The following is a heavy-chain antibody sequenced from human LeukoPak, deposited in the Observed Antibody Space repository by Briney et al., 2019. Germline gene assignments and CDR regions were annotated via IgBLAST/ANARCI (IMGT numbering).Heavy chain of an antibody. CDR3: AKAAADYFDY. J-gene: IGHJ4*02. D-gene: IGHD6-13*01. CDR2: ISSSSSYI. CDR1: GFTLSSYS. V-gene: IGHV3-21*01. Sequence: PGGSLRLSCAASGFTLSSYSMNWVRQAPGKGLEWVSSISSSSSYIYYADSVKGRFTISRDNAKNSLYLQMNSLRAEDTAVYYCAKAAADYFDYWGQGTLVTVSS.